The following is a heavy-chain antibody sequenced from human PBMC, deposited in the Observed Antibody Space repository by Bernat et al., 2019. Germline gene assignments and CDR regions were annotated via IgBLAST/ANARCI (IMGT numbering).Heavy chain of an antibody. V-gene: IGHV3-23*01. CDR3: AKSAVITTDWYFDL. Sequence: EVQLLESGGGLVQVGGSLRPSCTVSRFTFSSYVMSWVRQTPGKGLEWVSIISGSGGRKYYADSVKGRFTISRDNSRNTLYLRMNSLRAEDTAVYYCAKSAVITTDWYFDLWGRGTLVTVSS. J-gene: IGHJ2*01. CDR1: RFTFSSYV. D-gene: IGHD3-22*01. CDR2: ISGSGGRK.